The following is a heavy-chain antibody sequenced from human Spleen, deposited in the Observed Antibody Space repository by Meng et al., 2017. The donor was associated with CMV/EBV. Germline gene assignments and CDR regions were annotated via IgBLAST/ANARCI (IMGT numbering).Heavy chain of an antibody. V-gene: IGHV1-2*02. D-gene: IGHD6-6*01. CDR2: INPNTGGT. Sequence: ASVKVSCKASGYTFTDYYLHWVRQAPGQGLEWMGWINPNTGGTNFAQKFQGRVTMTRDTSISTAYMELTSLRSDDTAVYYCARHSSSSSYYHYAMDVWRQGTTVTVSS. J-gene: IGHJ6*02. CDR1: GYTFTDYY. CDR3: ARHSSSSSYYHYAMDV.